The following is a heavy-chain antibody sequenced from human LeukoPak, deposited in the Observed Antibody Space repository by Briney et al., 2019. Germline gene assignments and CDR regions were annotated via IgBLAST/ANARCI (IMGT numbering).Heavy chain of an antibody. CDR1: GGSFSGYY. CDR2: IYHSGST. V-gene: IGHV4-34*01. CDR3: ARVQRRSGFH. J-gene: IGHJ4*02. Sequence: SETLSLTCAVYGGSFSGYYWSWIRQPPGKGLEWIGYIYHSGSTYYNPSLKSRVTISVDRSKNQFSLKLSSVTAADTAVYYCARVQRRSGFHWGQGTLVTVSS. D-gene: IGHD3-9*01.